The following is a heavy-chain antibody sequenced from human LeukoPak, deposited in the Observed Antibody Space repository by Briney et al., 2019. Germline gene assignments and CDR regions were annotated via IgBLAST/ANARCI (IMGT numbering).Heavy chain of an antibody. Sequence: GGSLRLSCAASGFTFSSYWMNWVRQAPGKGPVWVSRIASDGSSTTYADSVKGRFSISRDNAKNTLYLQMNSLRVEDTAVYYCARGRPHGNDYWGQGTLVTVSS. CDR2: IASDGSST. CDR3: ARGRPHGNDY. J-gene: IGHJ4*02. V-gene: IGHV3-74*01. CDR1: GFTFSSYW. D-gene: IGHD4-23*01.